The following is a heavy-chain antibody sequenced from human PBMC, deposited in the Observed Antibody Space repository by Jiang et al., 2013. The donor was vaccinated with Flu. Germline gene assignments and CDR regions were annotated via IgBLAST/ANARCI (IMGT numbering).Heavy chain of an antibody. CDR3: ASALPYYYYGMDV. J-gene: IGHJ6*02. Sequence: RFTISRDNSKNTLYLQMNSLRAEDTAVYYCASALPYYYYGMDVWGQGTTVTVSS. V-gene: IGHV3-30*07.